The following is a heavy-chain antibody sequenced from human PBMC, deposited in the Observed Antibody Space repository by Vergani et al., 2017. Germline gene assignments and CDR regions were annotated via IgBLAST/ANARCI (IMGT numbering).Heavy chain of an antibody. J-gene: IGHJ5*01. Sequence: QVQLQESGPGLVKPSQTLSLTCTVSGGSISSGDYYWSWIRQPPGKGLEWIGCIYYSGSTYYTPSLRSRVTISGDKSKNQFSLKLSSVTAADTAVYYCARGSPYYYGSGTYYTKDWFDSCGHGTLVAVTS. D-gene: IGHD3-10*01. CDR2: IYYSGST. CDR3: ARGSPYYYGSGTYYTKDWFDS. CDR1: GGSISSGDYY. V-gene: IGHV4-30-4*08.